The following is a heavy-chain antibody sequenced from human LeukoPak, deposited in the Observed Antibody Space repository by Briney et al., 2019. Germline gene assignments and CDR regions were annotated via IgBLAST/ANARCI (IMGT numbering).Heavy chain of an antibody. J-gene: IGHJ5*02. Sequence: PSETLSLTCPVSGGSISTYYWSWIRQPAGKGLEWIGRIYNSESINYNPSPKSRVTMSIDTSKNQFSLRLKSVTAADTAVYYCARDRSSSYTRDWFDPWGQGALVTVSS. CDR1: GGSISTYY. V-gene: IGHV4-4*07. CDR3: ARDRSSSYTRDWFDP. CDR2: IYNSESI. D-gene: IGHD6-13*01.